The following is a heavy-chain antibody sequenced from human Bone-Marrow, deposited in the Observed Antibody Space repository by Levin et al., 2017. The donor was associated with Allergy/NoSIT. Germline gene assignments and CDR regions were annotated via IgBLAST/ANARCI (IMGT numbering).Heavy chain of an antibody. CDR1: GGTFSSYP. V-gene: IGHV1-69*04. J-gene: IGHJ4*02. CDR2: IIPILGIA. D-gene: IGHD5-18*01. CDR3: ARDSGGYSYGFSY. Sequence: SVKVSCKASGGTFSSYPISWVRQAPGQGLEWMGRIIPILGIANYAQKFQGRVTITADKSTSTAYMELSSLRSEDTAVYYCARDSGGYSYGFSYWGQGTLVTVSS.